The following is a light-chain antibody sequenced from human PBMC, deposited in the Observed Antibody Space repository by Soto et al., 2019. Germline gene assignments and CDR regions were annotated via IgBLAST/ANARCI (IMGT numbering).Light chain of an antibody. CDR2: EVS. J-gene: IGLJ3*02. V-gene: IGLV2-14*01. CDR3: SSYTSSSLGV. Sequence: QSVLTQPPSASGTPGQRVTISCSGSSSNIGSNYVSWYQQHPSKAPKLMIYEVSNRPSGVSNRFSGSKSGNTASLTISGLQAEDEADYYCSSYTSSSLGVFGGGTKLTVL. CDR1: SSNIGSNY.